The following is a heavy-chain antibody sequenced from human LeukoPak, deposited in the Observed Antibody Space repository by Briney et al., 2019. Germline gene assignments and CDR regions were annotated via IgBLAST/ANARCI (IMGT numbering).Heavy chain of an antibody. CDR1: GFTFITYS. D-gene: IGHD3-16*01. Sequence: PGGSLRLSSAASGFTFITYSMNWVRQAPGKGLEWVSSISSGRSYIYYADSLKGRFTISRDNARNSLYLQMNSLRAEDTSVYYCARARENGGDAFDIWGQGTMVTVSS. J-gene: IGHJ3*02. CDR2: ISSGRSYI. CDR3: ARARENGGDAFDI. V-gene: IGHV3-21*01.